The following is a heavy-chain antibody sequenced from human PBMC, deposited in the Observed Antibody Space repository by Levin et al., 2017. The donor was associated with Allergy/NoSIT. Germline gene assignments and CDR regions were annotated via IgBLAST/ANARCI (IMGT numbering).Heavy chain of an antibody. V-gene: IGHV1-69*10. D-gene: IGHD6-19*01. CDR1: GGTFSTYA. CDR2: IIPVLGRT. J-gene: IGHJ6*02. Sequence: PGASVKVSCKASGGTFSTYAISWVRQAPGHGLECMGGIIPVLGRTNYAQKFQGRVTITADESTSTAYMELSSLTSEDTAVYYCALLAVAGTGYYGMHVWGQGTTVTVSS. CDR3: ALLAVAGTGYYGMHV.